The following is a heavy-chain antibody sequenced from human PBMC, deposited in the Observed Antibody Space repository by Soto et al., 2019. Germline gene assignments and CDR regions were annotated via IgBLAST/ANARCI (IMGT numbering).Heavy chain of an antibody. CDR2: ISGSGGST. CDR3: ARGFDYGDYGGSFDY. CDR1: GFTFSSYA. D-gene: IGHD4-17*01. V-gene: IGHV3-23*01. J-gene: IGHJ4*02. Sequence: EVQLLESGGGLVQPVGSLRLSCAASGFTFSSYAMSWVRQAPGKGLEWVSAISGSGGSTYYADSVKGRFTISRDNSKNTLYLQMNSLRAEDTAVYYCARGFDYGDYGGSFDYWGQGTLVTVSS.